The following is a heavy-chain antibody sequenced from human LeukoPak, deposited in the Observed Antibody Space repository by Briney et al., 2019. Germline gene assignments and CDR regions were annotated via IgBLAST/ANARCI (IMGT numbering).Heavy chain of an antibody. J-gene: IGHJ4*02. CDR2: INHSGST. D-gene: IGHD5-24*01. V-gene: IGHV4-34*01. CDR3: ASLPRRDGYNGDY. Sequence: SETLSLTCAVYGGSFSGYYWSWIREPPGKGLEWIGEINHSGSTNYNPSLKSRVTISVDTSKNQFSLKLSSVTAADTAVYYCASLPRRDGYNGDYWGQGTLVTVSS. CDR1: GGSFSGYY.